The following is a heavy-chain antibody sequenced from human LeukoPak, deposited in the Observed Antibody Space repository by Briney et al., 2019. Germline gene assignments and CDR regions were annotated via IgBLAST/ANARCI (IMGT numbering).Heavy chain of an antibody. CDR1: GFAVSSSNY. J-gene: IGHJ4*02. Sequence: GGSLRLSCAASGFAVSSSNYMIWVRQAPGTELEWVSAIGVSGRDTYYADSVRGRFTISRDNVRNTMFLQMDSLRVEDTAVYYCAREIHASGTLYLDYWGQGTLVTVSS. V-gene: IGHV3-23*01. CDR3: AREIHASGTLYLDY. D-gene: IGHD3-10*01. CDR2: IGVSGRDT.